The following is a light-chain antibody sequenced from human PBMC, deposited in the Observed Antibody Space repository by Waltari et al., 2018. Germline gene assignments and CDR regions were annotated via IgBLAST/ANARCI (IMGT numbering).Light chain of an antibody. CDR2: YAN. CDR1: QGISSY. Sequence: IQMSQSPSSLSASVGDRVTITCRASQGISSYLNWYQQKPGKAPKLLIYYANSLASGVPSRFSGSGSGTEFTLTISSLQPEDFATYYCQHGNSYPFTFGPGTKLDIK. V-gene: IGKV1-13*02. CDR3: QHGNSYPFT. J-gene: IGKJ3*01.